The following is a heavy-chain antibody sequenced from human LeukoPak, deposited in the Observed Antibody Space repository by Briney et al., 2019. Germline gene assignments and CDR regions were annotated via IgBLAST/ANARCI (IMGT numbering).Heavy chain of an antibody. CDR2: IYYSGST. Sequence: SETLSLTCTVSGGSISSYYWSWIRQPPGKGLEWIGYIYYSGSTNYNPSLKSRVTISVDTSKNQFSLKLSSVTAADTAVYYCARGVTTFFDPWGQGTLVTVSS. J-gene: IGHJ5*02. D-gene: IGHD4-17*01. CDR3: ARGVTTFFDP. V-gene: IGHV4-59*01. CDR1: GGSISSYY.